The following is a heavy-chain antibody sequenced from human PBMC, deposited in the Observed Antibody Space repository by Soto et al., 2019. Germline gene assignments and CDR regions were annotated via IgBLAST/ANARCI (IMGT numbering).Heavy chain of an antibody. Sequence: GGSLRLSCAASGFTVSSNYMSWVRQAPGKGLEWVALISYDGSDKDYADSVKGRFTISRDNSRNTLFLQMNSLRAEDTAVYYCARDYYKYYDSSGYYRSPAYWGQGTLVTVS. V-gene: IGHV3-30-3*01. CDR2: ISYDGSDK. CDR1: GFTVSSNY. D-gene: IGHD3-22*01. J-gene: IGHJ4*02. CDR3: ARDYYKYYDSSGYYRSPAY.